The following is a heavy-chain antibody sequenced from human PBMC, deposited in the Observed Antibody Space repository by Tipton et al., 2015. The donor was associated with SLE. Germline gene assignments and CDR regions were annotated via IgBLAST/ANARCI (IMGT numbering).Heavy chain of an antibody. D-gene: IGHD7-27*01. Sequence: SLRLSCAASGFTFDDYAMHWVRQAPGKGLEWVSGISWNSDNIDYADSVEGRFTISRDNAKNSLYLQMNSLRAEDTAVYFCARDNWGRPFHVDGFDVWGQGTMVTVSS. CDR2: ISWNSDNI. J-gene: IGHJ3*01. V-gene: IGHV3-9*01. CDR3: ARDNWGRPFHVDGFDV. CDR1: GFTFDDYA.